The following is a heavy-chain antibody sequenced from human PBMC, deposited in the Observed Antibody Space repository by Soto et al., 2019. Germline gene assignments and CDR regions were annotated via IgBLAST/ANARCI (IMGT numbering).Heavy chain of an antibody. CDR3: AREGGNSGYDWGAYYYYGMDV. J-gene: IGHJ6*02. Sequence: QVQLVQSGAEVKKPGASVRVSCKTSGFTFTSYDISWVRQAPGQGLEWLGWISSYNGNTDYAQKVQDRVTLTTDKSTTTVYMELRSLRSDDTALYYCAREGGNSGYDWGAYYYYGMDVWGQGTTVTVSS. CDR2: ISSYNGNT. D-gene: IGHD5-12*01. V-gene: IGHV1-18*04. CDR1: GFTFTSYD.